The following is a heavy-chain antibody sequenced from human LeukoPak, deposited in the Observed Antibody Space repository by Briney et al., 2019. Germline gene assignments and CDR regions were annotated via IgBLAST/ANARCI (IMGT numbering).Heavy chain of an antibody. Sequence: GGSLRLSCGASGSRFSGYGMHWVRQAPGKGLEWVAFIRNDGSNKYYADSVKGRFTVSRDNSKNTLYLQIGSLRPEDTALYYCAKDQSSFCSRSSCYALHYWGQGTLVTVSS. J-gene: IGHJ4*02. CDR2: IRNDGSNK. CDR3: AKDQSSFCSRSSCYALHY. CDR1: GSRFSGYG. D-gene: IGHD2-2*01. V-gene: IGHV3-30*02.